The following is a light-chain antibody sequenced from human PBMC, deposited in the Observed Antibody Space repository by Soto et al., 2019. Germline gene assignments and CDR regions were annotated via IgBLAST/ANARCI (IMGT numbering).Light chain of an antibody. Sequence: QSALTQPASVSGSPGQSITISCTGTSSDVGGYNYVPWFQHHPGKAPKLIIYEVSYRPSGVSARFSGSKSGDTASLTISGLQAEDEADYYCSSFTNTITRYAFGTGTKLTVL. CDR2: EVS. J-gene: IGLJ1*01. CDR1: SSDVGGYNY. V-gene: IGLV2-14*01. CDR3: SSFTNTITRYA.